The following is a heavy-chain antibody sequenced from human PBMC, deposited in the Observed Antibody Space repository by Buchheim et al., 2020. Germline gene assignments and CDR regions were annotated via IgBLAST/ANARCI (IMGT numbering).Heavy chain of an antibody. D-gene: IGHD3-10*01. Sequence: QVQLVESGGGVVQPGRSLRLSCAASGFTFSSYAMHWVRQAPGKGLEWVAVISYDGSNKYYADSVKGRFTISRDNSKTTLYLQMNSLRAEDTAVYYCAKNKYYYGSGSYPHDYWGQGTL. CDR3: AKNKYYYGSGSYPHDY. J-gene: IGHJ4*02. CDR2: ISYDGSNK. V-gene: IGHV3-30*18. CDR1: GFTFSSYA.